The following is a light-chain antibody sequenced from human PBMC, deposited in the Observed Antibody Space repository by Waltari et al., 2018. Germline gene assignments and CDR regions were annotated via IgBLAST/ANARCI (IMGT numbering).Light chain of an antibody. V-gene: IGKV3-20*01. Sequence: EIVLTQSPGTLSLSPGDRATLSCRASQSISSSYLAWYQQKVGQAPRLLIYDASSRATGIPDRFSGSGSGTDFALTISRLEPEDFAVYYCQQYGSSPYTFGQGTKLEIK. CDR3: QQYGSSPYT. CDR2: DAS. J-gene: IGKJ2*01. CDR1: QSISSSY.